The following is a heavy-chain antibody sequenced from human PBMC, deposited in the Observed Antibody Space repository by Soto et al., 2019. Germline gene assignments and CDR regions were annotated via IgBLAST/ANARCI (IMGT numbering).Heavy chain of an antibody. Sequence: PGGSRIISGAASGFTLSIYCMHWVRQAPVKGLEWLAVISYDGSNKYYADSVKGRFTISRYNSKNTLYLQMNSLRAEDTAVYYCAKGVTTAPFDIWGQGTMVTVSS. CDR1: GFTLSIYC. J-gene: IGHJ3*02. CDR3: AKGVTTAPFDI. CDR2: ISYDGSNK. D-gene: IGHD3-22*01. V-gene: IGHV3-30*18.